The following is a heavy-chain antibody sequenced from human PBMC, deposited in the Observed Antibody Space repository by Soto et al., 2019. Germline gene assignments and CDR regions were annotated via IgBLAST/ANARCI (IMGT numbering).Heavy chain of an antibody. Sequence: EAQLVQSGGGLIQPGRSLRLSCAASGFTFDDYAMHWVRQAPGKGLEWVSGISWNSGSITYADSVKGRFTISRDNAKNSLYLQLDSLRTEDTAFYYCAKGGYSSSWPYVFYMWGQGTMVTVSS. CDR3: AKGGYSSSWPYVFYM. D-gene: IGHD6-13*01. CDR2: ISWNSGSI. V-gene: IGHV3-9*01. J-gene: IGHJ3*02. CDR1: GFTFDDYA.